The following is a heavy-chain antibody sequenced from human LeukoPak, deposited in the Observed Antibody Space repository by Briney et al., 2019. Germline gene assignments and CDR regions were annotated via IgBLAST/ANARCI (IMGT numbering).Heavy chain of an antibody. D-gene: IGHD1-26*01. CDR2: IYSSGST. V-gene: IGHV4-4*07. Sequence: SETLSLTCTVSGGSISSYYWSWIRQPAGKGLEWIGRIYSSGSTNYNPSLKSRVTISVDTSKNQFSLQLNSVTPEDTAVYYCARDSGSYYYYGMDVWGQGTTVTVSS. CDR3: ARDSGSYYYYGMDV. J-gene: IGHJ6*02. CDR1: GGSISSYY.